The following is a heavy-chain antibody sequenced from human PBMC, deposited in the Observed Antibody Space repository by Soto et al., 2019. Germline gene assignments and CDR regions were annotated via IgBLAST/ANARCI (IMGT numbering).Heavy chain of an antibody. D-gene: IGHD5-12*01. CDR2: IVSKKDNGRI. V-gene: IGHV3-15*04. J-gene: IGHJ5*02. CDR1: GLSFSDAW. Sequence: GSLRLSCEASGLSFSDAWMSWVRQAPGKGLGWVARIVSKKDNGRIDYAAPVRGRLTISRDDSKSTVYLQMNSLEIEDTGVYYCTTLLTWDRGYDLDPWGQGTLVTVSS. CDR3: TTLLTWDRGYDLDP.